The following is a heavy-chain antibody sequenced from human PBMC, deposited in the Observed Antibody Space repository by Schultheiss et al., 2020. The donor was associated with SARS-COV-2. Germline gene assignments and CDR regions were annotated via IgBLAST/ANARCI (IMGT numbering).Heavy chain of an antibody. CDR1: GFTFSSYG. CDR2: IYSGGST. D-gene: IGHD3-3*01. Sequence: GESLKISCAASGFTFSSYGMHWVRQAPGKGLEWVSVIYSGGSTYYADSVKGRFTISRDNSKNTLYLQMNSLRAEDTAVYYCARGGYYTDDAFDIWGQGTMVTVSS. V-gene: IGHV3-NL1*01. J-gene: IGHJ3*02. CDR3: ARGGYYTDDAFDI.